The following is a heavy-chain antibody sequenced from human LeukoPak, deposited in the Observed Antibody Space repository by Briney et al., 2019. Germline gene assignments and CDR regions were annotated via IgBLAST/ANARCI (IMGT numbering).Heavy chain of an antibody. Sequence: GGSLRLSCAASGVSFSTTWMHWVRHAPGKGLMWVSHVSSDGSRTYADSVKGRFTFSRDNKKDMVYLQMSSLRAEDTAVYYCATDGAYGLTHWGQGTLVTVSS. CDR2: VSSDGSRT. D-gene: IGHD3-16*01. J-gene: IGHJ4*02. V-gene: IGHV3-74*01. CDR1: GVSFSTTW. CDR3: ATDGAYGLTH.